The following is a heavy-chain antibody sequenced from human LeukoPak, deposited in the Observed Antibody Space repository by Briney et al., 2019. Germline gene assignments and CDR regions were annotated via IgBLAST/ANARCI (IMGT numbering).Heavy chain of an antibody. Sequence: GGSLRLSCAASGFIFSSYWMSWVRQAPGKGLEWVAVISNDGSNKYYADSVKGRFTISRDNSKNTLYLQMNSLRAEDTAVYYCARARLVVTGMDVWGKGTTVTVSS. CDR2: ISNDGSNK. CDR3: ARARLVVTGMDV. V-gene: IGHV3-30*03. CDR1: GFIFSSYW. J-gene: IGHJ6*03. D-gene: IGHD3-22*01.